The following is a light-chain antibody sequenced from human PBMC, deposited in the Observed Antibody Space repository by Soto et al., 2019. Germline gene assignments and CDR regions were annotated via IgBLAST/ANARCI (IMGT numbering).Light chain of an antibody. CDR1: SSNIGSNT. CDR3: LSYSSSTSPYV. J-gene: IGLJ1*01. Sequence: QSVLTQPPSASGTPGQIVAISCSGSSSNIGSNTVTWYQQLPGTAPKLLIYSTSQRSSGVPGRFSGSKSGASASLSISGLQAEDEADYYCLSYSSSTSPYVLGTATKLTVL. V-gene: IGLV1-44*01. CDR2: STS.